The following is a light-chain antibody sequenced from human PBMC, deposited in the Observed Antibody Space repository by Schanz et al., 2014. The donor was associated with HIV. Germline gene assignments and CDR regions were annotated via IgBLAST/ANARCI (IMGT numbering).Light chain of an antibody. CDR2: DVS. V-gene: IGLV2-14*03. Sequence: QSALTQPASVSGSPGQSITISCTGTSSDVGTYDYVSWYQQHPGKAPKLMIYDVSYRPSGVPDRFSGSTSGNTAFLTISGLQAEDEADYYCTSYTSSSSSWVVFGGGTKLTVL. CDR1: SSDVGTYDY. J-gene: IGLJ2*01. CDR3: TSYTSSSSSWVV.